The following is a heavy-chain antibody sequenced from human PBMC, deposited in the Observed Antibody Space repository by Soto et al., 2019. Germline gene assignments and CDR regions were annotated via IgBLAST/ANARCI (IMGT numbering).Heavy chain of an antibody. J-gene: IGHJ5*02. CDR1: GGSISSYY. D-gene: IGHD6-6*01. V-gene: IGHV4-4*07. CDR3: ARDLRDGVAARPPNWFDP. CDR2: IYTSGST. Sequence: SETLSLTCTVSGGSISSYYWSWIRQPAGKGLEWIGRIYTSGSTNYNPSLKSRVTMSVDTSKNQFSLKLSSVTAADTAVYYCARDLRDGVAARPPNWFDPWGQGTLVPVSS.